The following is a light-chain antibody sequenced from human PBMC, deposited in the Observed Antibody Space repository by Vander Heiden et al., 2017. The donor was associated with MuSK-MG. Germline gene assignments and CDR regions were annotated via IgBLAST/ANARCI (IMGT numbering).Light chain of an antibody. Sequence: IQMTQSPSLLSPSLGHRVTMPFPPAQAISNSLAWYQQKPGKAPKLLLYAASRLESGVPSRFSGSGSGTDYTLTISSLQPEDFATYYCQQYYTAPWTFGQGTKVEIK. V-gene: IGKV1-NL1*01. J-gene: IGKJ1*01. CDR3: QQYYTAPWT. CDR1: QAISNS. CDR2: AAS.